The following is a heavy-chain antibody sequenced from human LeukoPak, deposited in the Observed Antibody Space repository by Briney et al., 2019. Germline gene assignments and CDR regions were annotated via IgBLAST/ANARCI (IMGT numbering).Heavy chain of an antibody. CDR1: GFTFSSYA. V-gene: IGHV3-30*04. CDR3: ASGALGYCSGGSCYFGGGIDY. Sequence: PGGSLRLSCAASGFTFSSYAMHWVRQAPGKGLEWVAVISYDGSNKYYADSVKGRFTISRDNSKNTLYLQMNGLRAEDTAVYYCASGALGYCSGGSCYFGGGIDYWGQGTLVTVSS. CDR2: ISYDGSNK. D-gene: IGHD2-15*01. J-gene: IGHJ4*02.